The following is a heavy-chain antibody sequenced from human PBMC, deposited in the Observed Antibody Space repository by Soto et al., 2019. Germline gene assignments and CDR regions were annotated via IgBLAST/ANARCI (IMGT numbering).Heavy chain of an antibody. V-gene: IGHV1-8*01. CDR1: GYTFTSYD. J-gene: IGHJ6*03. Sequence: ASVKLSCNASGYTFTSYDINWVRQATRQGLEWMGWMNPNSGNTGYAQKFQGRVTMTRNTSISTAYMELSSLRSEDTAVYYCARGKFENYGSGSPYWYMDVWGKGTTVTVS. CDR3: ARGKFENYGSGSPYWYMDV. D-gene: IGHD3-10*01. CDR2: MNPNSGNT.